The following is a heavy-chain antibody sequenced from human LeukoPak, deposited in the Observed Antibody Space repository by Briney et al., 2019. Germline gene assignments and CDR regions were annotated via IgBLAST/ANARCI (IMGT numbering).Heavy chain of an antibody. J-gene: IGHJ4*02. D-gene: IGHD2-15*01. CDR3: AKGYCSGGSCYWGDY. CDR1: GFTFSNYG. Sequence: GGSLRLSCAASGFTFSNYGMHWVRQAPGKGLEWVAVMSHDGSNKYYADSVKGRFTITRDNSKNTLYLQMNSLRPEDTAVYYCAKGYCSGGSCYWGDYWGQGTLVTVSS. CDR2: MSHDGSNK. V-gene: IGHV3-30*18.